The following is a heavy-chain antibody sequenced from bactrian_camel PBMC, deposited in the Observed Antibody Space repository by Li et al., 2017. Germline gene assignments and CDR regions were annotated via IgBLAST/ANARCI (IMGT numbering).Heavy chain of an antibody. J-gene: IGHJ4*01. CDR1: GYPGSTYC. Sequence: VQLVESGGGSVQAGGSLRLSCVASGYPGSTYCMGWFRQAAGKEREGFATIDGDGSAIYADSVKGRFTLSQDNSKNTLYLQMNSLKPEDTGMYYCAADIAPKDGGVWYGDYTNWGQGTQVTVS. V-gene: IGHV3S53*01. D-gene: IGHD3*01. CDR2: IDGDGSA. CDR3: AADIAPKDGGVWYGDYTN.